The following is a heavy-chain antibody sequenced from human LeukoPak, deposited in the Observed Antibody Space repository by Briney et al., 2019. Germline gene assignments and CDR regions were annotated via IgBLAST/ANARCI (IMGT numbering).Heavy chain of an antibody. Sequence: GGSLRLSCAASGFTFSDYYMSWIRQAPGKGLEWVSYISSSGSTIYYADSVKGRFTISRDNAKNSLYLQMNSLRAEDTAVYYCTTLFHFYDSSGYSNFDYWGQGTLVTVSS. J-gene: IGHJ4*02. V-gene: IGHV3-11*04. CDR3: TTLFHFYDSSGYSNFDY. D-gene: IGHD3-22*01. CDR1: GFTFSDYY. CDR2: ISSSGSTI.